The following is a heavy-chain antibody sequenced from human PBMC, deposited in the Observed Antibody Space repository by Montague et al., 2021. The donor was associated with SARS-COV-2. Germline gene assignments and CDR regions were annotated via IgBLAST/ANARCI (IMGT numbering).Heavy chain of an antibody. CDR3: TSGREGKYNVMDV. Sequence: CAISGDSVSSNSATWNWVRQPPSRGLEWLGRTYYRSKWYNDYAVSVRGRVTINPYTSKNQFSLQLNSVTPEDTAIYYCTSGREGKYNVMDVWGQGTTVTVSS. CDR1: GDSVSSNSAT. D-gene: IGHD1-1*01. V-gene: IGHV6-1*01. CDR2: TYYRSKWYN. J-gene: IGHJ6*02.